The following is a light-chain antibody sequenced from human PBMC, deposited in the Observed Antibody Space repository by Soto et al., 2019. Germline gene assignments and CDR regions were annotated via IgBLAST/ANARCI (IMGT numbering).Light chain of an antibody. CDR1: QSVSSSY. CDR3: QQYGSSPRIT. CDR2: GAS. J-gene: IGKJ1*01. V-gene: IGKV3-20*01. Sequence: EIVLTQSPGTLSLSPGERATLSCMASQSVSSSYLAWYQQKPGQAPRLLIYGASSRATGIPDRFSGSGSGTDFTLTISRLEPEDFAVYYCQQYGSSPRITFGQGTKVDIK.